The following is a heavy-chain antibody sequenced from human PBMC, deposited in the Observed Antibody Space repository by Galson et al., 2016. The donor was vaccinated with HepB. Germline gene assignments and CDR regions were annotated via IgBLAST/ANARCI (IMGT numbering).Heavy chain of an antibody. CDR1: GFNFRNYG. D-gene: IGHD3-3*01. Sequence: SLRLSCAAPGFNFRNYGMHWVRQAPGKGLEWVAVIWYDGSHENYAVSVKGRFTISRDNSKKTLYLQMNSLRVEDTALYYCARDTSGDNEYFHYWGQGTLVTVSS. CDR3: ARDTSGDNEYFHY. J-gene: IGHJ1*01. CDR2: IWYDGSHE. V-gene: IGHV3-33*01.